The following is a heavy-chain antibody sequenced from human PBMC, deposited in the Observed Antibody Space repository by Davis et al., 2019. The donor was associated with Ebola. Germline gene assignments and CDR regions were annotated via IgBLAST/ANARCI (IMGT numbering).Heavy chain of an antibody. J-gene: IGHJ4*02. CDR2: INPNSGGT. D-gene: IGHD4/OR15-4a*01. Sequence: ASVQVSCKASGYTFTGYYMHWVRQAPGQGLEWMGWINPNSGGTNYAQKFQGRVTMTRDTSISTAYMELSRLRYDDTAVYYCSRAKQLDYWGQGNLVTVSS. V-gene: IGHV1-2*02. CDR1: GYTFTGYY. CDR3: SRAKQLDY.